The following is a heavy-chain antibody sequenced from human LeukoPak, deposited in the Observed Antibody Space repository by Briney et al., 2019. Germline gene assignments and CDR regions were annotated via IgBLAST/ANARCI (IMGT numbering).Heavy chain of an antibody. D-gene: IGHD2-2*01. V-gene: IGHV3-23*01. Sequence: GGSLRLSCAASGFTFSSYAMSWVRQAPGKGLEWVSAISGSGGSTYYADSVRGRFTISRDNSKNTLYLQMNSLRAEDTAVYYCAKVQSSTSCFDYWGKGTLVTVSS. CDR2: ISGSGGST. CDR3: AKVQSSTSCFDY. J-gene: IGHJ4*02. CDR1: GFTFSSYA.